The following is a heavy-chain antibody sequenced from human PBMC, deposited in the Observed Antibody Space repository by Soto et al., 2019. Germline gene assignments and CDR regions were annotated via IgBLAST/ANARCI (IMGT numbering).Heavy chain of an antibody. V-gene: IGHV3-33*01. CDR1: GFTFSSYG. J-gene: IGHJ6*02. CDR2: IWYDGSNK. D-gene: IGHD3-10*01. Sequence: GGSLRLSCAASGFTFSSYGMHWVRQAPGKGLEWVAVIWYDGSNKYYADSVKGRFTISRDNSKNTLYLQMNSLRAEDTAVYYCARGELLWFGESRAKFHYYGMDVWGQGTTVTVSS. CDR3: ARGELLWFGESRAKFHYYGMDV.